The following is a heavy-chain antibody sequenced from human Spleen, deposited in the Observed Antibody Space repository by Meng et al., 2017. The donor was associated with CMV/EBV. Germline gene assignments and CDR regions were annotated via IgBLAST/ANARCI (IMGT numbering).Heavy chain of an antibody. CDR2: ISSSSSFI. J-gene: IGHJ5*02. Sequence: LSCAASGFTFSSYSMNWVRQAPGKGLEWVSSISSSSSFIYYADSVKGRFTISRDNAKNSVDLQMNSLRAEDTAVYYCARGQSVWFDPWGQGTLVTVSS. V-gene: IGHV3-21*01. CDR3: ARGQSVWFDP. CDR1: GFTFSSYS.